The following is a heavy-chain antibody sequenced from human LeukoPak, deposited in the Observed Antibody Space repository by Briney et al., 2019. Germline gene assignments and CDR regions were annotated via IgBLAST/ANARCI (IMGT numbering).Heavy chain of an antibody. CDR3: ARDSPYGTAGY. CDR2: ISSSSSYI. J-gene: IGHJ4*02. Sequence: PGGSLRLSCAASGFTFSNYNMNWVRQAPGKGLEWVSSISSSSSYIYYADSVKGRFTISRDNTKNSLYLQMNSLRAEDTAVYYCARDSPYGTAGYRGQGTLVTVSS. CDR1: GFTFSNYN. D-gene: IGHD2-8*02. V-gene: IGHV3-21*01.